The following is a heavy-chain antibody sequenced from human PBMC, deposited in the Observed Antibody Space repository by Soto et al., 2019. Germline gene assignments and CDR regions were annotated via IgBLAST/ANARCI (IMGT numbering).Heavy chain of an antibody. V-gene: IGHV6-1*01. J-gene: IGHJ6*03. D-gene: IGHD2-15*01. CDR3: ARAPEDIVVVVAARNYYYMDV. CDR2: TYYRSKWYN. Sequence: SQTLSLTCAISGDSVSSNSAAWNWIRQSPSRGLEWLGRTYYRSKWYNDYAVSVKSRITINPDTSKNQFSLQLNSVTPEDTAVYYCARAPEDIVVVVAARNYYYMDVWGKGTTVTVSS. CDR1: GDSVSSNSAA.